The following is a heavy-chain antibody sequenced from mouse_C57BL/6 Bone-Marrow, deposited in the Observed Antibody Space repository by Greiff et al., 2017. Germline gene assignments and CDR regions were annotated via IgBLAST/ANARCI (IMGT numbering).Heavy chain of an antibody. Sequence: VQLQQSGAELVRPGASVTLSCKASGYTFTDYEMHWVKQTPVHGLEWIGAIDPETGGTAYNQKFKGKAILTADKSSSTAYMELRSLTSEDSAVYYCTRGLRRRGYYFDYWGQGTTLTVSS. V-gene: IGHV1-15*01. CDR2: IDPETGGT. J-gene: IGHJ2*01. CDR1: GYTFTDYE. CDR3: TRGLRRRGYYFDY. D-gene: IGHD2-4*01.